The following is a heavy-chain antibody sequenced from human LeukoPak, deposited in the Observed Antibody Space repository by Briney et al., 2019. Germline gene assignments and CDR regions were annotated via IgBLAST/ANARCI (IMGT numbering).Heavy chain of an antibody. J-gene: IGHJ4*02. Sequence: SETLSLTCTVSGASITTYYWGWIRQPPGKGLEWIGYIDYSGSTNYNPSLKSRVTISIDTSKNQFSLKLNSVTAADTAVYYCARLNGGGWGQGTLVTVSS. D-gene: IGHD2-21*01. CDR3: ARLNGGG. CDR2: IDYSGST. V-gene: IGHV4-59*08. CDR1: GASITTYY.